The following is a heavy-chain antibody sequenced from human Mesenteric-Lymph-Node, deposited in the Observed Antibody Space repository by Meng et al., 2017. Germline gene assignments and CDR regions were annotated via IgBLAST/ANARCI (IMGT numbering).Heavy chain of an antibody. CDR3: ASLMTTYSY. Sequence: QVRLQESGPGLVRPSGTLSLTCVVSGGSIRITNWWSWVRQPPGKGLEWLGEIFHTGSTSYSPSLKSRLIMSVDTSKNQLSLNLTSVTAADTAVYYCASLMTTYSYWGQGTLVTVAS. D-gene: IGHD4-11*01. J-gene: IGHJ4*02. CDR1: GGSIRITNW. V-gene: IGHV4-4*02. CDR2: IFHTGST.